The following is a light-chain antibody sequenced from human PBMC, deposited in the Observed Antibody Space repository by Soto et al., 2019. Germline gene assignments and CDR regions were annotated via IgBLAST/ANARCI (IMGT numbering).Light chain of an antibody. CDR2: SSN. V-gene: IGLV1-44*01. CDR3: AAWDDSMNGDV. J-gene: IGLJ1*01. Sequence: QSVLTQTPSASGTPGQRVTVSCSGSSANIGSNTVNWYQQLPGTAPKLLIYSSNQRPSGVPDRFSASKSGTSASLAISGLQSEDEADYYCAAWDDSMNGDVFGTGTKGTVL. CDR1: SANIGSNT.